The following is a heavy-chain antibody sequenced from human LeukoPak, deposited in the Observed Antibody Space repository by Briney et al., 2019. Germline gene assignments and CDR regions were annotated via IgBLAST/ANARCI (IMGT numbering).Heavy chain of an antibody. D-gene: IGHD6-19*01. CDR1: GFTFSSYS. Sequence: GSLRLSCAASGFTFSSYSMNWVRQAPGKGLEWVSYISSSSSTIYYADSVKGRFTISRDNSKNTLYLQMNSLRAEDTAVYYCARDSMEAGSGWHNFDYWGQGTLVTVSS. V-gene: IGHV3-48*01. CDR3: ARDSMEAGSGWHNFDY. CDR2: ISSSSSTI. J-gene: IGHJ4*02.